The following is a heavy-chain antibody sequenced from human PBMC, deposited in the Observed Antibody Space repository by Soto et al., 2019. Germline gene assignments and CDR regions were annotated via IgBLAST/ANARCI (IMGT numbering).Heavy chain of an antibody. Sequence: PSETLSLTCTVSGGSIGSYYWSWIRQPPGKGLEWIGYIYYSGSTNYNPSLKSRVTISVDTSKNQFSLKLSSVTAADTAVYYCAKKGGALYIWGQGTMVTVSS. CDR3: AKKGGALYI. J-gene: IGHJ3*02. D-gene: IGHD3-16*01. CDR2: IYYSGST. CDR1: GGSIGSYY. V-gene: IGHV4-59*01.